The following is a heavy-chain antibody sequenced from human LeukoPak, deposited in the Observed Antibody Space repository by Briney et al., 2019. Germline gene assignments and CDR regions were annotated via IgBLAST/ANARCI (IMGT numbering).Heavy chain of an antibody. CDR1: GYSISSGYY. V-gene: IGHV4-38-2*01. D-gene: IGHD3-22*01. J-gene: IGHJ4*02. Sequence: SETLSLTCAVSGYSISSGYYWGWIRQPPGKGLEWIGSIYHSGSTYYNPSLKSRVTISVDTSKNQFSLKLSSVTAADTAVYYCARLLVYRNYYDSSGYYEKWGQGTLVTVSS. CDR2: IYHSGST. CDR3: ARLLVYRNYYDSSGYYEK.